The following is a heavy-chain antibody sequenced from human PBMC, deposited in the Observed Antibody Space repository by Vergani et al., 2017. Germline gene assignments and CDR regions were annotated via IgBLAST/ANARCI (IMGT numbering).Heavy chain of an antibody. CDR2: INWNCGST. CDR3: ARGVRDYYGSGSYYNFDY. V-gene: IGHV3-20*04. CDR1: GFTFDDYA. D-gene: IGHD3-10*01. Sequence: EVQLVESGGGVVRPGGSLRLSCAASGFTFDDYAMSWVRQAPGKGLEWVSGINWNCGSTCYADSVKGRFTISRDNAKNSLYLQMNSLRAEATALYYCARGVRDYYGSGSYYNFDYWGQGTLVTVSS. J-gene: IGHJ4*02.